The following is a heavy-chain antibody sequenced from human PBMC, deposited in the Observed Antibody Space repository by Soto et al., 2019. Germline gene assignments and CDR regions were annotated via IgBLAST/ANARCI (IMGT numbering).Heavy chain of an antibody. J-gene: IGHJ1*01. V-gene: IGHV3-7*05. CDR2: IKPDGSEK. CDR3: ARSGYSSGWYQTEYFQH. D-gene: IGHD6-19*01. CDR1: GFTFSYYW. Sequence: EVQLVESGGGLVQPGGSLRLSCAASGFTFSYYWMNWVRQAPGKGPEWVANIKPDGSEKYYVDSVKGRFTISRDNAKNSLYLQMNSLRAEDTAVYYCARSGYSSGWYQTEYFQHWGQGTLVTVSS.